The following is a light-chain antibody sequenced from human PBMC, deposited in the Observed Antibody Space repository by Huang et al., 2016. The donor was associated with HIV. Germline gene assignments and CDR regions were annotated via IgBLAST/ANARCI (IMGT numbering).Light chain of an antibody. CDR1: QRLTNNF. CDR2: STS. Sequence: EILLTQSPGTLSLSPGERATLSCRASQRLTNNFFAWYQQRPGQPPMLLSHSTSIRATCIPDRFSGSGSGTDFTLTITRLEPEDFVVYYCQQYGKSPWTFGQGTKVDI. J-gene: IGKJ1*01. V-gene: IGKV3-20*01. CDR3: QQYGKSPWT.